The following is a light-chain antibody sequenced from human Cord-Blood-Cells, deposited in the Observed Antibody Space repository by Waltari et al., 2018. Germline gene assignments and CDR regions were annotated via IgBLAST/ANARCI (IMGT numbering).Light chain of an antibody. CDR1: QDISNY. CDR3: QQYDNLPPLT. J-gene: IGKJ4*01. V-gene: IGKV1-33*01. CDR2: DAS. Sequence: DIQMTQSPSSLSASAGDRVPITCQASQDISNYLNWYQQKPGKAPKLLIYDASNLETGVPSRFSGSGSGTDFTFTISSLQPEDIATYYCQQYDNLPPLTFGGGTKVEIK.